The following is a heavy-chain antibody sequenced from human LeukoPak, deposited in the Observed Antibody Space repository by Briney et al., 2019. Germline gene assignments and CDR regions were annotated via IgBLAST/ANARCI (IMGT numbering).Heavy chain of an antibody. Sequence: SETLSLTCSLPGGSTGSDHGSWIRQPPEKALEWIGCISYRGSTNYNPSLKGRVTISIDTSKKNFSLKLTSVTAADTGVYYCARGRGLGVITPYSDSWGQGTLVTVSS. D-gene: IGHD3-16*02. J-gene: IGHJ4*02. CDR1: GGSTGSDH. CDR3: ARGRGLGVITPYSDS. V-gene: IGHV4-59*08. CDR2: ISYRGST.